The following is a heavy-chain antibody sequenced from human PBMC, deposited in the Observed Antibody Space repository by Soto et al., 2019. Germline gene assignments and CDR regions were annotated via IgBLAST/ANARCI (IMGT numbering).Heavy chain of an antibody. CDR1: GGSINSGDYY. D-gene: IGHD3-10*01. CDR2: IFHSGST. Sequence: SETLSLTCTVSGGSINSGDYYWTWVRQPPGKGLEWIGNIFHSGSTYYTPSLQSRVAISLDTSKNHFSLKLSSVTPADTAVYYCARDRYYGSGTYYNFYSGMDVWGQGTTVTVSS. J-gene: IGHJ6*02. V-gene: IGHV4-30-4*01. CDR3: ARDRYYGSGTYYNFYSGMDV.